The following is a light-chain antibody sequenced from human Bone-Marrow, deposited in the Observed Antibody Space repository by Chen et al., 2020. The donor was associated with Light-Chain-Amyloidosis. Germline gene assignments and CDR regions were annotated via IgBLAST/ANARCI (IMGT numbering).Light chain of an antibody. CDR3: SSYTITNTLV. J-gene: IGLJ1*01. CDR2: EVT. V-gene: IGLV2-14*01. CDR1: SIDVGGDNH. Sequence: QSALTQPPSVSGSPGPSITISCTGTSIDVGGDNHVSWYQQHPDKAPKLMIYEVTNRPSWVPDRFSGSKSDNTASLTISGLQTEDEADYFCSSYTITNTLVFGSGTRVTVL.